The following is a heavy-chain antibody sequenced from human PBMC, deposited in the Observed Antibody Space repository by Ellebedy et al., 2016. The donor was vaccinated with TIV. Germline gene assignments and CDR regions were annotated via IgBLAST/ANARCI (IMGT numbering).Heavy chain of an antibody. J-gene: IGHJ4*02. CDR2: INPSANTT. Sequence: AASVKVSCKAFGYTFSSYYLHWVRQAPGQGLEWMGLINPSANTTTYARKFQDRVSMTRDSSTNTAYMELTNLRSDDTAIYYCSRLGSGDWGQGTLVTVSS. CDR3: SRLGSGD. V-gene: IGHV1-46*01. CDR1: GYTFSSYY. D-gene: IGHD3-10*02.